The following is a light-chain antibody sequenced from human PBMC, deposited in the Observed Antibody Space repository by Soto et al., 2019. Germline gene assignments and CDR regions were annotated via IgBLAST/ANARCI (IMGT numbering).Light chain of an antibody. Sequence: DIVMTQTPLSLPVTPGEPASISCRSSQSLLDSDDGNTYLDWYLQKPGQSPQLLIYTLSYRPSGLPDRFSGSGSGPDFTLKISRVEAEDVGVYYCMQRIEFPLTFGQGTRLEI. CDR3: MQRIEFPLT. CDR2: TLS. J-gene: IGKJ5*01. CDR1: QSLLDSDDGNTY. V-gene: IGKV2-40*01.